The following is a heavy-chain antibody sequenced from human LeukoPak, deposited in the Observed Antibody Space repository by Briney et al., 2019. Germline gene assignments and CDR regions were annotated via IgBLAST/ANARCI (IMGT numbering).Heavy chain of an antibody. CDR3: ARAGSFWPWNY. J-gene: IGHJ4*02. D-gene: IGHD3-3*01. CDR1: GFTFSSYS. Sequence: GGSLRLSCAASGFTFSSYSMNWVRQAPGKGLEWVSYISSSSSTIYYADSVKGRFTISRDNAKNSLYLQMNSLRAEDTAVYYCARAGSFWPWNYWGQGTLVTVSS. V-gene: IGHV3-48*01. CDR2: ISSSSSTI.